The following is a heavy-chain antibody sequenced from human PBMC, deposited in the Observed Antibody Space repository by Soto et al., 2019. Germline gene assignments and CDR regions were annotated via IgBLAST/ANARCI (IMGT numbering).Heavy chain of an antibody. CDR2: IYYSGST. J-gene: IGHJ6*02. D-gene: IGHD3-22*01. CDR3: AREGDAYYYDSSGYYYYYYGMDV. V-gene: IGHV4-59*01. Sequence: QVQLQESGPGLVKPSETLSLTCTVSGGSISSYYWSWIRQPPGKGLEWIGYIYYSGSTNYNPSLKSRVTISVDTSKNQFSLKLSSVTAADTAVYYCAREGDAYYYDSSGYYYYYYGMDVWGQGTTVTVSS. CDR1: GGSISSYY.